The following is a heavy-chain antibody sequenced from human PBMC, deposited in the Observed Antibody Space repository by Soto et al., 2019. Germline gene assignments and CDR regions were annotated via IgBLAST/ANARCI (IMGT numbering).Heavy chain of an antibody. CDR1: GFTFSSYA. D-gene: IGHD3-22*01. CDR3: AYDSSGSLWGSFDY. CDR2: ISYDGSNK. J-gene: IGHJ4*02. V-gene: IGHV3-30-3*01. Sequence: PGGSLRLSCAASGFTFSSYAMHWVRQAPGKGLEWVAVISYDGSNKYYADSVKGRFTISRDNSKNTLYLQMNSLRAEDTAVYYCAYDSSGSLWGSFDYWGQGTLVTVSS.